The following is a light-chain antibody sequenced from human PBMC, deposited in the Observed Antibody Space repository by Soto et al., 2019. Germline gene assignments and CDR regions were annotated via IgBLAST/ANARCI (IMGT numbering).Light chain of an antibody. CDR2: DAS. CDR1: QNISPW. J-gene: IGKJ1*01. V-gene: IGKV1-5*01. CDR3: QHYKSYPWT. Sequence: DIQMTQSPSTLSASVGDRVTITCRATQNISPWLAWYQQKPGKAPKLLVYDASTLQSGVASRFSGSGSGTEFSLTISNLQPDDFATYYCQHYKSYPWTFGQGTKVDIK.